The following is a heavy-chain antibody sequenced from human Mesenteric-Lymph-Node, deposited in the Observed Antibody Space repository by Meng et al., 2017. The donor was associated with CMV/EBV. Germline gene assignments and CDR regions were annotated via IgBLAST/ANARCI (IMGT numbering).Heavy chain of an antibody. D-gene: IGHD3-3*01. Sequence: SETLSLTCAVYGGSFSGYYWSWIRQPPGKGLEWIGEINHSGSTNYNPSLKSRVTISVDTSKNQFSLKLSSVTAADTAVYYCAEYDFWSGYFGYWGQGTTVTVSS. J-gene: IGHJ6*02. CDR2: INHSGST. CDR3: AEYDFWSGYFGY. V-gene: IGHV4-34*01. CDR1: GGSFSGYY.